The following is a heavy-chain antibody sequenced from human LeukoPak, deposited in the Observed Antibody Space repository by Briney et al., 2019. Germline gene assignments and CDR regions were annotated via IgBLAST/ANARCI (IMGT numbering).Heavy chain of an antibody. CDR3: ARAPLSGNLYSGSYYPDY. D-gene: IGHD1-26*01. J-gene: IGHJ4*02. CDR1: GFTFSTYG. V-gene: IGHV3-21*01. Sequence: GGSLRLSCAASGFTFSTYGMDWVRQARGRGLERVSSISRSTTYMYYADSVKGRFTISRDDAKNSLYLQMHSLRAEDTAVDYCARAPLSGNLYSGSYYPDYWGQGTLVTISS. CDR2: ISRSTTYM.